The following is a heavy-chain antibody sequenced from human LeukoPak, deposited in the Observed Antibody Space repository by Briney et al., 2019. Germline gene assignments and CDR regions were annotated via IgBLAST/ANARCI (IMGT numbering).Heavy chain of an antibody. D-gene: IGHD5-24*01. CDR2: IYYSGST. CDR3: ARERDSLFDY. V-gene: IGHV4-59*01. J-gene: IGHJ4*02. Sequence: SETLSLTCTVYGGSISSYCWSWNRQPPGKGLEWIGYIYYSGSTNYNPSLKSRVTISVDTSKNQFSLKLSSVTAADTAVYYCARERDSLFDYWGQGTPVTVSS. CDR1: GGSISSYC.